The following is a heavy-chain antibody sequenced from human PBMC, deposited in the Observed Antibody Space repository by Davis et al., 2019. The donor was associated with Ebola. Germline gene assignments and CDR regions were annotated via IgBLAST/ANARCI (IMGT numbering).Heavy chain of an antibody. D-gene: IGHD6-19*01. Sequence: GESLKISCAASGFTFSSYGMHWVRQAPGKGLEWVAVISYDGSNKYYADSVKGRFTISRDNSKNTLYLQMNSLRAEDTAVYYCAKDRQWLAHWFDPWGQGALVTVSS. CDR3: AKDRQWLAHWFDP. CDR2: ISYDGSNK. CDR1: GFTFSSYG. J-gene: IGHJ5*02. V-gene: IGHV3-30*18.